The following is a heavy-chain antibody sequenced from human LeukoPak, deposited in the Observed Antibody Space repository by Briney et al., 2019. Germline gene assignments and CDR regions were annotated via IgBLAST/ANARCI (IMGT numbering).Heavy chain of an antibody. Sequence: PGGSLRLSCAASGFTVSTNYMSWVRQAPGKGLECVSVIYSGGGTYYAAAVKGRFTISRDNSKNTLYLQMNNLRAEDTAVYYCARLYWGSGFDYWGQGTLVTVSS. CDR2: IYSGGGT. D-gene: IGHD2-8*02. CDR1: GFTVSTNY. V-gene: IGHV3-66*01. CDR3: ARLYWGSGFDY. J-gene: IGHJ4*02.